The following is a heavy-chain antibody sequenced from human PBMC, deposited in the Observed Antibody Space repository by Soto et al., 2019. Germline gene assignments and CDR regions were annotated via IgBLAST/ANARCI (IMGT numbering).Heavy chain of an antibody. V-gene: IGHV4-34*01. J-gene: IGHJ5*02. CDR3: AIDQGVVVTDGNWFYP. CDR1: GGSFSGYY. D-gene: IGHD2-21*02. CDR2: INHSGST. Sequence: SETLSLTCAVYGGSFSGYYWSWIRQPPGKGLEWIGEINHSGSTNYNPSLKSRVTISGDMSKNQLSLKLDSVSAADTASYYCAIDQGVVVTDGNWFYPWSQGTLVTVSS.